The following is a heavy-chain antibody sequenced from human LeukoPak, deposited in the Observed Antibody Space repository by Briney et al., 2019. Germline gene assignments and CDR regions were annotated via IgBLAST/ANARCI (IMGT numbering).Heavy chain of an antibody. CDR3: ARAVDWGNPGAFDI. CDR2: ISYDGSNK. D-gene: IGHD3-16*01. Sequence: GGSLRLSCAASGFTFSSYAMHWVRQAPGKGLEWVAVISYDGSNKYYADSVKGRFTISRDNSKNTLYLQMNSLKIEDTAVYYCARAVDWGNPGAFDIWGQGTMVTVSS. V-gene: IGHV3-30*04. J-gene: IGHJ3*02. CDR1: GFTFSSYA.